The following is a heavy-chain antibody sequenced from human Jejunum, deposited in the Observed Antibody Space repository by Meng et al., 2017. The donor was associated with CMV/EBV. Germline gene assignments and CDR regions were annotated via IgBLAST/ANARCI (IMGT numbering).Heavy chain of an antibody. Sequence: QVQRQGSAPGLVNPSWPLSLPCPVPGGSLSTSYGTWIRQPAGKGLEWIGRIYTSGSTHYNPSLKSRVTMSVDTSKNQFSLKLSSVTAADTAVYYCARENSGYDYWGQGTLVTVSS. CDR2: IYTSGST. CDR1: GGSLSTSY. D-gene: IGHD5-12*01. V-gene: IGHV4-4*07. CDR3: ARENSGYDY. J-gene: IGHJ4*02.